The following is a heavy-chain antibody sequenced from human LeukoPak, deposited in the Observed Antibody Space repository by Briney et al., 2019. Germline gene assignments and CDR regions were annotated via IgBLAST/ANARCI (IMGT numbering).Heavy chain of an antibody. D-gene: IGHD2-15*01. J-gene: IGHJ4*02. CDR3: AKQARSWYVPTFDY. Sequence: PGGSLRLSCAASGFTFSSYAMSWVRQAPGKGLEWLSDISGSGDGTNYADSVRGRFTISRDNSKNTLYLQMNSLRAEDTAVYYCAKQARSWYVPTFDYWGQGTLVTVSS. V-gene: IGHV3-23*01. CDR2: ISGSGDGT. CDR1: GFTFSSYA.